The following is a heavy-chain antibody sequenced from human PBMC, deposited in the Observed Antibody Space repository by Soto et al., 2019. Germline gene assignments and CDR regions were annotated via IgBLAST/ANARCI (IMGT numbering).Heavy chain of an antibody. CDR1: GFNFYTSW. J-gene: IGHJ6*02. CDR3: ARGSPKATRNFYYYYGMDV. V-gene: IGHV3-7*04. CDR2: IDQDGNEK. Sequence: GSLRLSCAASGFNFYTSWMDWVRQPPGKGLEWVANIDQDGNEKYYVDSVKGRFTISRDNAKNSLYLQMNSLRAEDTAVYYCARGSPKATRNFYYYYGMDVWGQGTTVTVSS.